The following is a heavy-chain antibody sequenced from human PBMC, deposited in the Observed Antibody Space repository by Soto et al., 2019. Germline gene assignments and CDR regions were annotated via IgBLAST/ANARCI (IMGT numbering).Heavy chain of an antibody. Sequence: SETLSLTCTVSGGSISSYYWGWIRQPAGKGLEWIGRIYTSGSTNYNPSLKSRVTMSVDTSKNQFSLKLSSVTAADTAVYYCAISPPRFGELAFDYWGQGTLVTVSS. CDR3: AISPPRFGELAFDY. V-gene: IGHV4-4*07. CDR2: IYTSGST. D-gene: IGHD3-10*01. J-gene: IGHJ4*02. CDR1: GGSISSYY.